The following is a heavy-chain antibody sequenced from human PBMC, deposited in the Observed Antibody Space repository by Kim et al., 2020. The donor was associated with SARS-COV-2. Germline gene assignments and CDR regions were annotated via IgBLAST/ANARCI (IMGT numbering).Heavy chain of an antibody. CDR3: ARGRLDTMDV. CDR2: TYQGSKWKN. Sequence: SQTLALTCAISGDSVSSNSATWNWIRQSPSRGLEWLGRTYQGSKWKNDYGVSAKSRITMNPDTSKNQFSLQLNSVTPEDTAVYYCARGRLDTMDVWGQGTTVTVSS. V-gene: IGHV6-1*01. J-gene: IGHJ6*02. D-gene: IGHD6-19*01. CDR1: GDSVSSNSAT.